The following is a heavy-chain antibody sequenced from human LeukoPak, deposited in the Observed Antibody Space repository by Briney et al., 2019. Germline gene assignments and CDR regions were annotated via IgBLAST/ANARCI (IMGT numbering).Heavy chain of an antibody. Sequence: ASVKVSCKVSGYTFTDYYMHWVQQAPGKGLEWMGLVDPEDGETIYAEKFQGRVTITADTSTDTAYMELSSLRSEDTVVYYCATVPTVTKNPPGYWGQGTLVTASS. CDR1: GYTFTDYY. CDR3: ATVPTVTKNPPGY. V-gene: IGHV1-69-2*01. J-gene: IGHJ4*02. D-gene: IGHD4-11*01. CDR2: VDPEDGET.